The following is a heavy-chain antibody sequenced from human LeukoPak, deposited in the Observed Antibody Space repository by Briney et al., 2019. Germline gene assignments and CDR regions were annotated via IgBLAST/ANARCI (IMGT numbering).Heavy chain of an antibody. CDR1: GFTFSSYE. Sequence: GGSLRLSCAASGFTFSSYEMNWVRQAPGKGLEWVSYISSSGSTIYYADSVKGRFTISRDNAKNSLYLQMNSLRAEDTAVYYCASGYGSGSYYNWFDPWGQGTLVTVSS. CDR3: ASGYGSGSYYNWFDP. V-gene: IGHV3-48*03. J-gene: IGHJ5*02. D-gene: IGHD3-10*01. CDR2: ISSSGSTI.